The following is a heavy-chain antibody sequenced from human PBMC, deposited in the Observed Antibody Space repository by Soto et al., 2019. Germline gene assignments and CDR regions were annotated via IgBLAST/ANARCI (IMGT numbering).Heavy chain of an antibody. CDR2: ISSSSSYI. D-gene: IGHD2-2*01. CDR1: GFTFSSYW. Sequence: PGGSLRLSCAASGFTFSSYWMSWVRQVPGKGLEWVSSISSSSSYIYYADSVKGRFTISRDNAKNALYLQMNSLRAEDTAVYYCARVGGGYQLPHAFDIWGQGTMVTVSS. V-gene: IGHV3-21*01. J-gene: IGHJ3*02. CDR3: ARVGGGYQLPHAFDI.